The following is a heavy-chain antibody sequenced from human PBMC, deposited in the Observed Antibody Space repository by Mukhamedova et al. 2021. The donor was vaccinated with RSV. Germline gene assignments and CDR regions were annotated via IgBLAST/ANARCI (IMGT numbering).Heavy chain of an antibody. CDR2: ISSSGSSI. Sequence: YISSSGSSIYYADSVKGRITISRDNAKNSLYLQMDSLSAEDPAVYYCARAHCSSTTCYRFDYWGQGTLVTVSS. V-gene: IGHV3-48*03. CDR3: ARAHCSSTTCYRFDY. J-gene: IGHJ4*02. D-gene: IGHD2-2*02.